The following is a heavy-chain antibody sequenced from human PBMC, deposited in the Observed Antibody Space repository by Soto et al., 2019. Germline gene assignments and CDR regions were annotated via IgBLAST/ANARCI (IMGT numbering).Heavy chain of an antibody. CDR1: GFIFTSYA. CDR3: ARDMAVAGLGFAY. V-gene: IGHV3-23*01. Sequence: EVRLLESGGGFVQPGGSLRLSCAASGFIFTSYAMSWVRQAPGKGLEWVSHISGSGGTAYYADSVKGRFTISRDNFKNRLYRQMNSLRAEDTAVYYCARDMAVAGLGFAYWGQGTLVTVSS. D-gene: IGHD6-19*01. J-gene: IGHJ4*02. CDR2: ISGSGGTA.